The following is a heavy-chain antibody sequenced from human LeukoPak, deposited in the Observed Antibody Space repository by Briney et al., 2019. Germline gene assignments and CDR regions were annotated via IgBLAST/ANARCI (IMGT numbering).Heavy chain of an antibody. V-gene: IGHV3-7*03. Sequence: GGSLRLSCAASGFTFSSYWMSWVRQAPGKGLEWVANIKQDGSEKYYVDSVKGRFTISRDNSKNTLYLQMNSLRGEDTAVYFCAKSTFWSNPYYFDYWGQGTLVTVSS. CDR3: AKSTFWSNPYYFDY. D-gene: IGHD3-3*01. CDR2: IKQDGSEK. CDR1: GFTFSSYW. J-gene: IGHJ4*02.